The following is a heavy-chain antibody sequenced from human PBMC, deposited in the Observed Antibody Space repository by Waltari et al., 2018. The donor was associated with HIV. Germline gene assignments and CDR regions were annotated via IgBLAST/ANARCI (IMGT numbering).Heavy chain of an antibody. Sequence: QVQLQESGPGLVKPSDTLSLTCPVSGGSISSSYCTWIRPPPGKGLEWIGYIYYSGSTNYNPSLKSRVTISVDTSKNQFSLKLSSVTAADTAVYYCARDCRGGDCSDAFDIWGQGTMVTVSS. J-gene: IGHJ3*02. CDR1: GGSISSSY. CDR3: ARDCRGGDCSDAFDI. CDR2: IYYSGST. V-gene: IGHV4-59*01. D-gene: IGHD2-21*02.